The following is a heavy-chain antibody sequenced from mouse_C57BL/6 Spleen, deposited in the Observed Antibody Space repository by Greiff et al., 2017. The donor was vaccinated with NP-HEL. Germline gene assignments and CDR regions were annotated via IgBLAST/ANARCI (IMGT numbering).Heavy chain of an antibody. D-gene: IGHD1-1*01. CDR1: GYTFTDYY. CDR3: ARRVDYYGSSSWYFDV. Sequence: VQLKQSGPVLVKPGASVKMSCKASGYTFTDYYMNWVKQSHGKSLEWIGVINPYNGGTSYNQKFKGKATLTVDKSSSTAYMELNSLTSEDSAVYYCARRVDYYGSSSWYFDVWGTGTTVTVSS. J-gene: IGHJ1*03. CDR2: INPYNGGT. V-gene: IGHV1-19*01.